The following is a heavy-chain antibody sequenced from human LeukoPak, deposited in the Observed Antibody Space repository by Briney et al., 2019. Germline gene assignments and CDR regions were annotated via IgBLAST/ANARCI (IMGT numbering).Heavy chain of an antibody. CDR3: ARPPYSSGLGGNWFDP. Sequence: SETLSLTCAVYGGSFSGYYWSWIRQPPGKGLEWNGEINHSGSTNYNPSLKSRVTISVDTSKNQFSLKLSSVTAADTAVYYCARPPYSSGLGGNWFDPWGQGTLVTVSS. CDR2: INHSGST. J-gene: IGHJ5*02. CDR1: GGSFSGYY. D-gene: IGHD6-19*01. V-gene: IGHV4-34*01.